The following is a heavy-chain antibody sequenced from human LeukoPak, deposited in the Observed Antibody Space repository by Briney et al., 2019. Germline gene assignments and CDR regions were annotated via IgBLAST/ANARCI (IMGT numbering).Heavy chain of an antibody. D-gene: IGHD5-18*01. Sequence: GGSLRLSCAASGFTFSRYSMNWVRQAPGKGLEWVSSISSSDSSIYYADSVKGRLTISRDNAKNSLYLQMNSLRAEDTAVYYCAKSGYTYGSRDAFDFWGQGTMVTVSS. CDR3: AKSGYTYGSRDAFDF. CDR2: ISSSDSSI. J-gene: IGHJ3*01. CDR1: GFTFSRYS. V-gene: IGHV3-21*01.